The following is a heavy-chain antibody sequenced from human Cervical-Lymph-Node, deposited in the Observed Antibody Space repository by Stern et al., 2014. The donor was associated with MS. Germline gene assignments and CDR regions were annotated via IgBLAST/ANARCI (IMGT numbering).Heavy chain of an antibody. CDR1: GYTFTAFF. D-gene: IGHD1-26*01. Sequence: PLVQSGTQMQKPGASVQVSCKASGYTFTAFFIHWVRQVPGQGLEWMGRRNSNSDHPTNARNFRDRVTLTSDTSIGTAYLELSRLTSADTAVYCCARETPRIVVGIDYWGQGTQVTVSS. V-gene: IGHV1-2*07. J-gene: IGHJ4*02. CDR2: RNSNSDHP. CDR3: ARETPRIVVGIDY.